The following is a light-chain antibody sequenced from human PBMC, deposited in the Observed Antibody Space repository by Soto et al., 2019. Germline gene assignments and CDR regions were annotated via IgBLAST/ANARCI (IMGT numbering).Light chain of an antibody. Sequence: QSALTQPASVCGSPGQSITISCTGTSSDVGGYNYVSWYQQHPGKAPKLMIYDVSNRPSGVSNRFSGPKSGNTASLTISGLQAEDEADYYCSSYTSSSTYVFGTGTKVTVL. V-gene: IGLV2-14*01. CDR2: DVS. J-gene: IGLJ1*01. CDR3: SSYTSSSTYV. CDR1: SSDVGGYNY.